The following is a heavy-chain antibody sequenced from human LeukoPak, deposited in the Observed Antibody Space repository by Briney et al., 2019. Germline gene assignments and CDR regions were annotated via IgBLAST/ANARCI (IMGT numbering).Heavy chain of an antibody. CDR3: AKGYYYDSSGYYSLIGDAFDI. V-gene: IGHV3-9*03. J-gene: IGHJ3*02. D-gene: IGHD3-22*01. CDR1: GFTFDDYA. Sequence: GRSLRLSCAASGFTFDDYAMHWVRHAPGKGLEWVSGISWNSGSIGYADSVKGRFTISRDNAKNSLYLQMNSLRAEDMALYYCAKGYYYDSSGYYSLIGDAFDIWGQGTMVTVSS. CDR2: ISWNSGSI.